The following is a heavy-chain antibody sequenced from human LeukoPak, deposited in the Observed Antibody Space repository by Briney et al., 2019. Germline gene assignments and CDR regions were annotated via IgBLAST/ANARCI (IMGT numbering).Heavy chain of an antibody. Sequence: SETLSLTCAVYGGSFSGYYWSWIRQPPGKGLEWIGEINHSGSTNYNPSLKSRVTISVDKSKNQFSLKLSSVTAADTAVYYCARVPYDILTGFDAFDIWGQGTMVTVSS. V-gene: IGHV4-34*01. CDR3: ARVPYDILTGFDAFDI. D-gene: IGHD3-9*01. J-gene: IGHJ3*02. CDR2: INHSGST. CDR1: GGSFSGYY.